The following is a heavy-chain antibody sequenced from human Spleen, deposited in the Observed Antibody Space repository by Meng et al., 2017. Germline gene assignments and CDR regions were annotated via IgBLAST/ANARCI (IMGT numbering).Heavy chain of an antibody. V-gene: IGHV4-61*01. Sequence: SETLSLTCTVSGGSVSSGSYFWSWIRQPPGKGLEWIGYIYYSLSANYNPSLKSRVTISVDTSKNQFSLKLSSVTAADTAVYYCARMPSYDTSGYYDWGQGTLVTVSS. CDR1: GGSVSSGSYF. CDR2: IYYSLSA. CDR3: ARMPSYDTSGYYD. D-gene: IGHD3-22*01. J-gene: IGHJ4*02.